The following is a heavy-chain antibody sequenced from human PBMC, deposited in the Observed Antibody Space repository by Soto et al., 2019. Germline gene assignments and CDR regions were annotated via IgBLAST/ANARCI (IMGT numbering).Heavy chain of an antibody. D-gene: IGHD3-16*01. CDR3: ARGRYVYY. V-gene: IGHV1-18*01. J-gene: IGHJ4*02. Sequence: QAHLVQSGPEVKKPGASVKVSCKGSGYIFTSYGIAWVRQAPGQGLEWMGWISAHNGKTEYAQKFQGRVTVTRDTSTSTAYLELRSLRSDDTALYYCARGRYVYYWGQGALVTVSS. CDR1: GYIFTSYG. CDR2: ISAHNGKT.